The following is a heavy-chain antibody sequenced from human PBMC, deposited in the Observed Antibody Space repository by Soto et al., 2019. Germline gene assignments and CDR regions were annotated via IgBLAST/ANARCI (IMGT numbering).Heavy chain of an antibody. V-gene: IGHV1-2*04. CDR1: GYTFTGYY. Sequence: ASVKVSCKASGYTFTGYYMHWVRQAPGQGLEWMGWINPNSGGTNYAQKFQGWVTMTRDTSISTAYMELSRLRSDDTAVYYCARGLGYCSGYGAGLGGAFDIWGQGTMVTVSS. CDR3: ARGLGYCSGYGAGLGGAFDI. J-gene: IGHJ3*02. CDR2: INPNSGGT. D-gene: IGHD2-15*01.